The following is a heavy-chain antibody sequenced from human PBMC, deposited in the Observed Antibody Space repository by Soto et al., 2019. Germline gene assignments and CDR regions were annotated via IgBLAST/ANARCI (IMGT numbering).Heavy chain of an antibody. CDR3: ATGTRDYDAFDI. CDR1: GYTLTELS. Sequence: ASVKVSCTVSGYTLTELSMHWVRQAPGKGLEWMGGFDPEDGETIYAQKFQGRVTMTEDTSTDTAYMELSSLRSEDTAVYYCATGTRDYDAFDIWGQGTMVTVSS. D-gene: IGHD4-17*01. CDR2: FDPEDGET. J-gene: IGHJ3*02. V-gene: IGHV1-24*01.